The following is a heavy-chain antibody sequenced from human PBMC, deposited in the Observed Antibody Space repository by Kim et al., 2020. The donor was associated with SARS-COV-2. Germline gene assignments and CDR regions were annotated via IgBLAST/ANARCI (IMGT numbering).Heavy chain of an antibody. Sequence: GGSLRLSCAASGFTFSSYAMHWVRQAPGKGLEWVAVISFDGNNKYYADSLRGRFTISRDNSKYTLSLQMNSLRTEDTAAYYCAKGRIAVAATAMNYWGQG. CDR2: ISFDGNNK. CDR1: GFTFSSYA. CDR3: AKGRIAVAATAMNY. D-gene: IGHD6-19*01. V-gene: IGHV3-30-3*01. J-gene: IGHJ4*02.